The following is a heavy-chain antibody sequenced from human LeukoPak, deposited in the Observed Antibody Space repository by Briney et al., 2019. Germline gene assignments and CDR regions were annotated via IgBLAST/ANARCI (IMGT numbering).Heavy chain of an antibody. J-gene: IGHJ4*02. CDR2: ISSSGSVK. CDR1: GFTFSSYE. CDR3: AKGRRRNTCYEELDY. V-gene: IGHV3-48*03. Sequence: GGSLRLSCAASGFTFSSYEMNWVRQAPGKGLEWVSYISSSGSVKYYADSVKGRFTISRDNAKNTLHLQMNSLRAEDTAVYYCAKGRRRNTCYEELDYWGQGTLVTVSS. D-gene: IGHD2-15*01.